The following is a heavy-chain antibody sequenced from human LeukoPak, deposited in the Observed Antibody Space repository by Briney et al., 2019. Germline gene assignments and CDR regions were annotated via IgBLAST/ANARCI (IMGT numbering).Heavy chain of an antibody. CDR2: ISSSSSCI. CDR1: GFTFSSYS. CDR3: ASTRNLYCSGGSCYRYNWFDP. J-gene: IGHJ5*02. V-gene: IGHV3-21*01. D-gene: IGHD2-15*01. Sequence: GGSLRLSCAASGFTFSSYSMNWVRQAPGKGLEWVSSISSSSSCIYYADSVKGRFTISRDNAKNSLYLQMNSLRAEDTAVYYCASTRNLYCSGGSCYRYNWFDPWGQGTLVTVSS.